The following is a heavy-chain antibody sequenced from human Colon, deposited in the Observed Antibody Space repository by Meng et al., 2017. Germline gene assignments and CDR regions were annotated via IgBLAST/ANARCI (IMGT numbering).Heavy chain of an antibody. J-gene: IGHJ5*02. CDR1: GGIFSSYA. CDR2: IVPMFGTP. V-gene: IGHV1-69*01. Sequence: QVQLVKTGVEVKKPGSSVRVSCKASGGIFSSYAISWVRQAPGQGLEWMGGIVPMFGTPNYAQKFQGRVTIAADESTTTSFMELSSLRFEDTATYYCARDLESWGQGTLVTVSS. D-gene: IGHD3-3*01. CDR3: ARDLES.